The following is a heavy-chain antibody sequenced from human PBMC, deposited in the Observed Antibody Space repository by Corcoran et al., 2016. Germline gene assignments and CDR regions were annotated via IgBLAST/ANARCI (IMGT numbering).Heavy chain of an antibody. J-gene: IGHJ4*02. CDR3: ARTYSSGPFPPQWWY. V-gene: IGHV4-38-2*02. CDR2: IYHSGST. CDR1: GYSISSGYY. Sequence: QVQLQESGPGLVKPSETLSLTCTVSGYSISSGYYWGWIRQPPGKGLEWIGSIYHSGSTYYNPSLKSRVTISVDTSKNQFSLKLSSVTAADTAVYYCARTYSSGPFPPQWWYWGQGTLVTVSS. D-gene: IGHD6-19*01.